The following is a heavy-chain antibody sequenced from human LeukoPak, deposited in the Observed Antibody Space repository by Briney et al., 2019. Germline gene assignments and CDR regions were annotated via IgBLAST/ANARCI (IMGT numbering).Heavy chain of an antibody. CDR1: GFTFSSYG. CDR3: ARRYFDL. Sequence: GGSLRLSCAASGFTFSSYGMHWVRQAPGKGLEWVANIKQDGSEKYYVDSVKGRFTISRDNARNSLYLQMSSLRAEDTAVYYCARRYFDLWGRGTLVTVSS. J-gene: IGHJ2*01. CDR2: IKQDGSEK. V-gene: IGHV3-7*01.